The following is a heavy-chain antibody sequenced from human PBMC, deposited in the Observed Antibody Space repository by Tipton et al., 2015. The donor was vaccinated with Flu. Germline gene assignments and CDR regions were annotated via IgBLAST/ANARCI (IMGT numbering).Heavy chain of an antibody. CDR2: ISAYNGNT. V-gene: IGHV1-18*01. J-gene: IGHJ4*02. CDR3: ARDLTRSIAVAGNPDY. D-gene: IGHD6-19*01. CDR1: GYTFTSYG. Sequence: QSGAEVKKPGASVKVSCKASGYTFTSYGSSWVRQAPGQGLEWMGWISAYNGNTNYAQKLQGRVTMTTDTSTSTAYMELRSLRSDDTAVYYCARDLTRSIAVAGNPDYWCQGTLVTVSS.